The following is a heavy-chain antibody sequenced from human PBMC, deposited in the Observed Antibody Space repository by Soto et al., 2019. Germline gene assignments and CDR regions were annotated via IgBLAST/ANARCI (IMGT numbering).Heavy chain of an antibody. J-gene: IGHJ4*02. CDR3: AKDLYGDYGGLDY. CDR2: ISGSGGGT. Sequence: EVQLLESGGGLVQPGGSLRLSCAASGFIFSTYAMSWVRQAPGKGLEWVSGISGSGGGTYYADSVKGRFTISRDNSKNTLYLQMNSLRDEDTAAYYCAKDLYGDYGGLDYWGQGTLVTVSS. D-gene: IGHD4-17*01. V-gene: IGHV3-23*01. CDR1: GFIFSTYA.